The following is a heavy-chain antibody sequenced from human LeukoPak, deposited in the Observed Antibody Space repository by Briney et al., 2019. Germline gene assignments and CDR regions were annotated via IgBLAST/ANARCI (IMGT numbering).Heavy chain of an antibody. CDR2: IYYSGST. J-gene: IGHJ6*02. D-gene: IGHD3-9*01. V-gene: IGHV4-31*03. CDR3: ARASTGYQKDYYYYGMTS. CDR1: GGSISSGGYY. Sequence: SQTLSLTCTVSGGSISSGGYYWSWIRQHPGKGLEWIGYIYYSGSTYYNPSLKSRVTISVDTSKNQFSLKLSSVTAADTAVYYCARASTGYQKDYYYYGMTSGAKGPRSPSP.